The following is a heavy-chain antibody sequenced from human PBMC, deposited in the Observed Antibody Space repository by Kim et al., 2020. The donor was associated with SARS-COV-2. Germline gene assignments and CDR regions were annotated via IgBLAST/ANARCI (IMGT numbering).Heavy chain of an antibody. CDR1: GGAISSGKFY. J-gene: IGHJ6*03. V-gene: IGHV4-30-4*01. CDR2: IYFTGST. D-gene: IGHD5-18*01. CDR3: ARANVDTVTVNTYYYY. Sequence: SETLSLTCTCSGGAISSGKFYWSWIRQPPGRGLEWIGYIYFTGSTYINASLKSRVTMSIDTSKNQFSLKVSSVTAADTVVYYCARANVDTVTVNTYYYY.